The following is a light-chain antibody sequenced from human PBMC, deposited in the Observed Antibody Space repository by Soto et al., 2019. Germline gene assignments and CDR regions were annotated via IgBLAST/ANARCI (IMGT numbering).Light chain of an antibody. CDR2: HES. V-gene: IGKV3-11*01. J-gene: IGKJ1*01. CDR3: QHRFNWPRT. Sequence: EVVLTQSPATLSLSPGERATLSCRASQSIDNYLAWYQQKPGQATRLLIHHESKRATGIPARFSGSGSGTDFTLTITGLEPEDFAVYYCQHRFNWPRTFGQGTKVEIK. CDR1: QSIDNY.